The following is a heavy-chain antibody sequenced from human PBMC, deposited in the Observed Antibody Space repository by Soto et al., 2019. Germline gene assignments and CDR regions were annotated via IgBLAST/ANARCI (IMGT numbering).Heavy chain of an antibody. J-gene: IGHJ6*02. CDR1: GYTFTSYG. Sequence: ASVKVSCKASGYTFTSYGISWVRQAPGQGLEWMGWISAYNGNTNYAQKLQGRVTMTTDTSTSTAYMELRSLRSDDTAVYYCASSYYGSGTPYYYGMDVWGQGTTVTV. CDR3: ASSYYGSGTPYYYGMDV. CDR2: ISAYNGNT. V-gene: IGHV1-18*01. D-gene: IGHD3-10*01.